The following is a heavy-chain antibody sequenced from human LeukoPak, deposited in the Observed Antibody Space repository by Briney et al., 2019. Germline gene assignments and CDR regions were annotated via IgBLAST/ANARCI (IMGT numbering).Heavy chain of an antibody. D-gene: IGHD6-6*01. V-gene: IGHV4-4*09. Sequence: SETLSLTCSVSGGSISCYYWSWIRQPPGKGLEWIGYIYTSGSTNYNPSLKSRVTISVDTSKTQFSLKLSSVTAADTAVYYCARHAKTYSSSSPYFQHWGQGTLVTVSS. J-gene: IGHJ1*01. CDR1: GGSISCYY. CDR2: IYTSGST. CDR3: ARHAKTYSSSSPYFQH.